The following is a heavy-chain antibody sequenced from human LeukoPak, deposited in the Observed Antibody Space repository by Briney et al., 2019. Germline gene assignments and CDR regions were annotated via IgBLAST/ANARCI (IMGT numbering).Heavy chain of an antibody. CDR3: ARAYNSGYSYGSIWFDP. CDR2: INAGNGNT. V-gene: IGHV1-3*01. CDR1: GYTFTSYA. D-gene: IGHD5-18*01. J-gene: IGHJ5*02. Sequence: ASVKVSCKASGYTFTSYAMHWVRQAPGQRLEWMGWINAGNGNTKYSQKFQGRVTITRDTSACTAYMELSSLRSEDTAVYYCARAYNSGYSYGSIWFDPWGQGTLVTVSS.